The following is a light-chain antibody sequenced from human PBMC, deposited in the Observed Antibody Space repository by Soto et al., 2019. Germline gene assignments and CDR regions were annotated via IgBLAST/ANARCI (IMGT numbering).Light chain of an antibody. CDR1: QSVSSY. CDR3: QHYQSGHPIT. V-gene: IGKV3-20*01. Sequence: EIVLTQSPGTLSLSPGRRATLSCTPSQSVSSYLAWYQHKTGQAPRLLISGASSRATGIPDRFTGSGSETSFTLTISRLEPEDFALYYCQHYQSGHPITFGQGTRLEI. CDR2: GAS. J-gene: IGKJ5*01.